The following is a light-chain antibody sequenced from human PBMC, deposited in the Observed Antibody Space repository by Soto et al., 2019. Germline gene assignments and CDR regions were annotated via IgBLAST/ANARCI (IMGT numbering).Light chain of an antibody. Sequence: IQMTQSPSSLSASVGDRVTITCQATQDIRKYLNWYRQKPGKAPKLLIYKASTLKSGVPSRFSGSGSGTEFTLTISSLQPDDFATYYCQHYNSYSEAFGQGTKVDIK. CDR1: QDIRKY. J-gene: IGKJ1*01. CDR2: KAS. CDR3: QHYNSYSEA. V-gene: IGKV1-5*03.